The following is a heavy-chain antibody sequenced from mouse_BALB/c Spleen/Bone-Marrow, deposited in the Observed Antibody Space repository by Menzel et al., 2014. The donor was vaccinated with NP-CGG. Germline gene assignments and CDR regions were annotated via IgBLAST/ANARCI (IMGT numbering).Heavy chain of an antibody. CDR3: TRGTAAVVAADFDY. Sequence: QVQLQQSGAELAKPGASVKMSCKASGYTFTSYWMHWVKQRPGQGLEWIGYINPSTGYTNYNQRFKDKATLTADKSSSTAYMQLRSLTSEDSAIYYCTRGTAAVVAADFDYWGQGTTLTVSS. V-gene: IGHV1-7*01. CDR1: GYTFTSYW. CDR2: INPSTGYT. J-gene: IGHJ2*01. D-gene: IGHD1-1*01.